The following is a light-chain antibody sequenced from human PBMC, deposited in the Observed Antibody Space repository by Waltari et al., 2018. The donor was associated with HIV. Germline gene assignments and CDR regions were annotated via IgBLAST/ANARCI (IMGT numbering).Light chain of an antibody. V-gene: IGLV7-46*01. CDR1: SGPVTIDHY. CDR3: FLSYNGVWV. Sequence: QAVVTQEPSLTVSPGGTVTLTCGSTSGPVTIDHYPYWRQQKPGQAPRTLIFDTDVKYSGTPARFSASLRGGRAALTLSDVQPEDEADYFCFLSYNGVWVFGGGTKLSVL. CDR2: DTD. J-gene: IGLJ2*01.